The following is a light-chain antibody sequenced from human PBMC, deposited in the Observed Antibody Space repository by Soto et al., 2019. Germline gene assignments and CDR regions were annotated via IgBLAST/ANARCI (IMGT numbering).Light chain of an antibody. V-gene: IGKV3-20*01. J-gene: IGKJ5*01. CDR2: DAS. Sequence: EIVLTQYTATLSFSPVERSALSFSASQSIGLAIAWYQHKPGQAPRLLIFDASQRATGIPARFSGSGSGTDFTLTISRLEPEDFAVYFCQRYGSSPLITFGQGTRLEVK. CDR3: QRYGSSPLIT. CDR1: QSIGLA.